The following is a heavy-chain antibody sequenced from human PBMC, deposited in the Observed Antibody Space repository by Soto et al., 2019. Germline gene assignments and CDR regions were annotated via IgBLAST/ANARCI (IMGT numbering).Heavy chain of an antibody. D-gene: IGHD3-22*01. CDR1: GGSISSYY. CDR2: MYYRGST. CDR3: GGKKYHTSGYFDY. Sequence: PSDTLSLTCTVSGGSISSYYWSWIRQPPGKGLEWIGYMYYRGSTNYNPSLKSRVTISVDTSKNQFSLKLSSVTAVETGVYYCGGKKYHTSGYFDYWGQGTLVPVSP. V-gene: IGHV4-59*01. J-gene: IGHJ4*02.